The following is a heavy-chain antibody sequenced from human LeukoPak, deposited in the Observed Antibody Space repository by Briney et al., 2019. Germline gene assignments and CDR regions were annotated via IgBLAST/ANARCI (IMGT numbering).Heavy chain of an antibody. CDR3: VRDNNWGFDY. Sequence: SGGSLRLSCAASGFAFSRFSMNWVRQAPGKGLEWVSHIYITSSSSRISYADSVKGRFTISRDNAKNSMYLQMNSLRDEDTAVYYCVRDNNWGFDYWGQGTLVTVSS. V-gene: IGHV3-48*02. CDR2: ITSSSSRI. D-gene: IGHD7-27*01. CDR1: GFAFSRFS. J-gene: IGHJ4*02.